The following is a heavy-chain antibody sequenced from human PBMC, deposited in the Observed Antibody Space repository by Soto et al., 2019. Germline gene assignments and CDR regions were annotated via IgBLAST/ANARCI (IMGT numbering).Heavy chain of an antibody. V-gene: IGHV3-23*01. D-gene: IGHD3-10*01. Sequence: GGSLRLSCAASGFTFSSYAMSWVRQAPGKGLERVTAISGSGGSTYYADSVKGRFTISRDNSKNTLYLQMNSLRAEDTAVYYCAKDPYGSGSYYYYYYMDVWGKGTTVTVSS. CDR2: ISGSGGST. CDR1: GFTFSSYA. CDR3: AKDPYGSGSYYYYYYMDV. J-gene: IGHJ6*03.